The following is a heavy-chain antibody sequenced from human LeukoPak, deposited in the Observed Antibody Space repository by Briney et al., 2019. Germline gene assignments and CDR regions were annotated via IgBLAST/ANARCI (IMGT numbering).Heavy chain of an antibody. Sequence: GASVKVSCKASGYTFTTYTMHWVRQAPGQRLEWMGWINPNRDGTNYAQKFQGRVTMTRDTSTSTAYMELSRLRSDDTAVYYCAKSNGYGLVDIWGQGTMVTVSS. J-gene: IGHJ3*02. V-gene: IGHV1-2*02. CDR1: GYTFTTYT. CDR3: AKSNGYGLVDI. D-gene: IGHD3-10*01. CDR2: INPNRDGT.